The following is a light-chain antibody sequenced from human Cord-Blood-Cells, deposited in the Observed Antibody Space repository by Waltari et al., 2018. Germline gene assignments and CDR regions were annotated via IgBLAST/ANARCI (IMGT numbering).Light chain of an antibody. CDR1: QSVSSY. V-gene: IGKV3-11*01. Sequence: EIVLQQSPATLTLSQGDRATLSCRASQSVSSYLAWYQQKPGQAPRLLIYDASNRATGIPARFSGSGSGTDFTLTISSLEPEDFAVYYCQQRSNWPRTFGQGTKVEIK. J-gene: IGKJ1*01. CDR3: QQRSNWPRT. CDR2: DAS.